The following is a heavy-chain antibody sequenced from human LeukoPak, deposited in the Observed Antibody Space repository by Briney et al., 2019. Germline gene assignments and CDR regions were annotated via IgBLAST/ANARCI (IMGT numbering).Heavy chain of an antibody. CDR1: GFTFTSYS. V-gene: IGHV3-23*01. Sequence: PGGSLRLSCAASGFTFTSYSMNWVRQAPGKGLEWVSTISGGGGSTYYADSVKGRFTISRDNSKNTLYLQVNSLRAEDTAVYYCARGGAARPDYWGQGTLVTVSS. J-gene: IGHJ4*02. CDR3: ARGGAARPDY. D-gene: IGHD6-6*01. CDR2: ISGGGGST.